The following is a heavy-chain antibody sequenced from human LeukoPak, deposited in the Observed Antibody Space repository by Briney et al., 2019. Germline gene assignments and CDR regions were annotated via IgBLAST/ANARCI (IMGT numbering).Heavy chain of an antibody. Sequence: PSETLSLTCSVSGDSISNKYWSWIRQPPGQELEWIAYIYTSGSTNYNPSLKSRVIISRDTSKNQFSLKMNSVTAADTAVYFCARHSPNWNYGEYFDYWGQGILVTVSS. V-gene: IGHV4-4*09. CDR3: ARHSPNWNYGEYFDY. J-gene: IGHJ4*02. CDR1: GDSISNKY. CDR2: IYTSGST. D-gene: IGHD1-7*01.